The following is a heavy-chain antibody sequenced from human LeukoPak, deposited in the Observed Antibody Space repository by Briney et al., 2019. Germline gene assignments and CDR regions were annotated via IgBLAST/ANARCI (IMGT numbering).Heavy chain of an antibody. J-gene: IGHJ6*02. D-gene: IGHD2/OR15-2a*01. Sequence: SETLSLTCAVSGGSISSGGYSWSWIRQPPGKGLEWIGYIYHSGSTYYNPSLKSRVTISVDRSKNQFSLKLSSVTAADTAVYYCARAFWGYYYYGMDVWGQGTTVTVSS. CDR1: GGSISSGGYS. CDR2: IYHSGST. V-gene: IGHV4-30-2*01. CDR3: ARAFWGYYYYGMDV.